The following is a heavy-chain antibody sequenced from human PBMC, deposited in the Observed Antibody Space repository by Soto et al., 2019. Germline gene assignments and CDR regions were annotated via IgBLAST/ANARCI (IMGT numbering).Heavy chain of an antibody. CDR1: GGTFSSYA. CDR2: IIPIFGTA. CDR3: AREALDCGGDCYSWA. V-gene: IGHV1-69*01. Sequence: GXSVKVSCEASGGTFSSYAISWVRQAPGQGLEWMGGIIPIFGTANYAQKFQGRVTITADESTSTAYMELSSLRSEDTAVYYCAREALDCGGDCYSWAWGQGTLVTVSS. J-gene: IGHJ4*02. D-gene: IGHD2-21*02.